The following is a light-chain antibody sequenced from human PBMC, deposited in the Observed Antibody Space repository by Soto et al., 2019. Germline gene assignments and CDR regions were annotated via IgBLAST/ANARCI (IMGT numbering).Light chain of an antibody. V-gene: IGLV3-21*02. CDR3: QVWDSSVLHHV. CDR2: DDD. J-gene: IGLJ1*01. Sequence: SYELTQSPSVSVVPEQTARITCGGNNIGSKNVHWFQQRPGQAPVLVVFDDDDRPSGIPDRFSGSNSGNTATLTISRVEAGDEADYYCQVWDSSVLHHVFGTGTKVTVL. CDR1: NIGSKN.